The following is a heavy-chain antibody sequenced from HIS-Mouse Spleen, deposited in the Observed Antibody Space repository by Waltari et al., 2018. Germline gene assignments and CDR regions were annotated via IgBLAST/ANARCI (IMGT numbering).Heavy chain of an antibody. D-gene: IGHD6-13*01. V-gene: IGHV4-39*07. Sequence: QLQPQESGPGLVKPSETLSLTCTVSGGFSSSSSYYWGWILQPPGKGLEWIGSIYYRWATYYNPSLKSRVTISVDTSKNQFSLKLSSVTAADTAVYYCAREIPYSSSWYDWYFDLWGRGTLVTVSS. J-gene: IGHJ2*01. CDR3: AREIPYSSSWYDWYFDL. CDR2: IYYRWAT. CDR1: GGFSSSSSYY.